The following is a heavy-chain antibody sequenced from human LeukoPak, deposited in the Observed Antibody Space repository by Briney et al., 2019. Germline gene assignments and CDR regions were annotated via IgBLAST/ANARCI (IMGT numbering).Heavy chain of an antibody. J-gene: IGHJ3*02. CDR1: GYSISRGSY. CDR3: AREIAHGAFDI. Sequence: SETLSLTCTVSGYSISRGSYWGWIRQPPGKGLEWIGNIYHSGSTYYNPSLKSRVTISVDTSKNQFSLKLSSVTAADTAVYYCAREIAHGAFDIWGQGTMVTVSS. D-gene: IGHD2-21*01. V-gene: IGHV4-38-2*02. CDR2: IYHSGST.